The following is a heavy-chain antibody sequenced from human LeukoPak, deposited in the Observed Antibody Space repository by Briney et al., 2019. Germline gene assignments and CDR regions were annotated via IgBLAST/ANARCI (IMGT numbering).Heavy chain of an antibody. D-gene: IGHD1/OR15-1a*01. CDR2: IIPIFGTA. J-gene: IGHJ6*02. CDR1: GGTFSSYA. Sequence: GASVKVSYKASGGTFSSYAISWVRQAPGQVLEWMGGIIPIFGTANYAQKFLGRVTITADESTSTAYMELSSLRSEDTAVYYCAREITTYYYGMDVWGQGTTVTVSS. CDR3: AREITTYYYGMDV. V-gene: IGHV1-69*13.